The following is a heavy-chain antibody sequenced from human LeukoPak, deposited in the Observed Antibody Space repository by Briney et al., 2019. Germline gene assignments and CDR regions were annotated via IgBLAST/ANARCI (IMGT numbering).Heavy chain of an antibody. V-gene: IGHV1-69*13. D-gene: IGHD3-22*01. Sequence: ASVKVSCKASGGSFTFTSHAISWVRQAPGRGLEWMGGLIPIYGSANYAQKFQGRLTITSDESTRTVYMELSSLRPEDSAVHYCAGFFYDNSGDAFDIWGQGTMVTVSS. J-gene: IGHJ3*02. CDR1: GGSFTFTSHA. CDR3: AGFFYDNSGDAFDI. CDR2: LIPIYGSA.